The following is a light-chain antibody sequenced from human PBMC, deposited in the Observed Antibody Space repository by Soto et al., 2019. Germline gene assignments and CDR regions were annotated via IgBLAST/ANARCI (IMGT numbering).Light chain of an antibody. J-gene: IGKJ1*01. CDR1: QDINNN. Sequence: DIQMTQSPSSLSASVGDRVTITCRTSQDINNNLGWYQQKPGKAPQRLIYLASNLQSGVPSRFSGSGSGTEFTLTISSLQPEDFAIYYCLQETNYLWAFGQGTKVDIK. CDR3: LQETNYLWA. V-gene: IGKV1-17*01. CDR2: LAS.